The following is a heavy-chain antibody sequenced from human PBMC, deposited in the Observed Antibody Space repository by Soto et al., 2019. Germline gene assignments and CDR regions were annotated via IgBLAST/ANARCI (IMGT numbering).Heavy chain of an antibody. J-gene: IGHJ4*02. D-gene: IGHD5-18*01. Sequence: PGGSLTLSCAASGFTFSSYGMYWVRQAPGKGLEWVAAISYDGSNNYHADSVKGRFTITRDNSKNTLYLQLNSLRTEDTAVYYCAKDIVKYTYGACDYWGQGVLVTVSS. CDR1: GFTFSSYG. V-gene: IGHV3-30*18. CDR3: AKDIVKYTYGACDY. CDR2: ISYDGSNN.